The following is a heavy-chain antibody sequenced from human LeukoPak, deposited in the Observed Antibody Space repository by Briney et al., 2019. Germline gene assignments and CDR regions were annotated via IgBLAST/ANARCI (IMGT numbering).Heavy chain of an antibody. V-gene: IGHV1-2*02. CDR1: GYTFAGYY. Sequence: ASVKVSCKASGYTFAGYYMHWVRQAPGQGLEWMGWINPNSGGTNYAQKFQGRVTMTRDTSISTAYMELSRLRSDDTAVYYCARDFRAAMVSDWFDPWGQGTLVTVSS. CDR3: ARDFRAAMVSDWFDP. D-gene: IGHD5-18*01. CDR2: INPNSGGT. J-gene: IGHJ5*02.